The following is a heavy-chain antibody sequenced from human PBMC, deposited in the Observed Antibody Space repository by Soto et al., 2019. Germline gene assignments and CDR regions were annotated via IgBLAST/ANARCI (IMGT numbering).Heavy chain of an antibody. CDR1: GYTFTGYY. CDR3: ARAHSSSWYPRVYYGMDV. Sequence: ASVKVSCKASGYTFTGYYMHWVRQAPGQGLEWMGWINPNSGGTNYGQKFQGWVTMTRDTSISTAYMELSRLRSDDTAVYYCARAHSSSWYPRVYYGMDVWGQGTTVTVSS. D-gene: IGHD6-13*01. CDR2: INPNSGGT. J-gene: IGHJ6*02. V-gene: IGHV1-2*04.